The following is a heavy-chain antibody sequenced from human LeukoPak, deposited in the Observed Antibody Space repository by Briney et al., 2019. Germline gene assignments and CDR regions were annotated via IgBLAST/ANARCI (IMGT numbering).Heavy chain of an antibody. CDR1: GITVSSNY. D-gene: IGHD2-2*02. J-gene: IGHJ3*02. CDR2: IYSGGST. CDR3: ARDLAHTQSFDI. Sequence: PGGSLRLSCAASGITVSSNYMNWVRQAPGKGLEWVSVIYSGGSTYYADSVKGRSTISRDNSKNTVYLQMNSLRAEDTAVYYCARDLAHTQSFDIWGRGTMVTVSS. V-gene: IGHV3-53*01.